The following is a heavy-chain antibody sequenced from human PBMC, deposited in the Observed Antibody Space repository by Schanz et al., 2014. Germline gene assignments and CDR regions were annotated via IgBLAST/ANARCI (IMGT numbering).Heavy chain of an antibody. Sequence: EVQLLESGGGLVQPGGSLRLSCAASGFSFGTYAMNWVRQAPGKGLEWVSYVSRSTPDIYYADSVKGRFTISRDNSKNTLFLQMNSLRAEDTAVYYCARDHTTESYYSAGPPIDYWGQGTLLTVSS. CDR1: GFSFGTYA. J-gene: IGHJ4*02. V-gene: IGHV3-48*01. D-gene: IGHD1-26*01. CDR3: ARDHTTESYYSAGPPIDY. CDR2: VSRSTPDI.